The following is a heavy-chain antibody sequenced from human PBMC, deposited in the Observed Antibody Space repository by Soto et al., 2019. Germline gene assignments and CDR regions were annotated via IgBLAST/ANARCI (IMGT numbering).Heavy chain of an antibody. J-gene: IGHJ6*03. V-gene: IGHV1-69*02. CDR3: ARAERATRRQKAYYYYYMDV. CDR1: GGTFSSYT. Sequence: ASVKVSCKASGGTFSSYTISWVRQAPGQGLEWMGRIIPILGIANYAQKFQGRVTITADKSTSTAYMELSSLRSEDTAVYYCARAERATRRQKAYYYYYMDVWGKGTTVTVSS. CDR2: IIPILGIA. D-gene: IGHD5-12*01.